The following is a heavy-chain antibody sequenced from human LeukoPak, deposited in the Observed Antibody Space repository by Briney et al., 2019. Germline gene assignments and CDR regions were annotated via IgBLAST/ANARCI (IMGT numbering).Heavy chain of an antibody. V-gene: IGHV3-30*03. CDR1: GFTFSSFA. D-gene: IGHD5-18*01. J-gene: IGHJ6*02. CDR2: ISYDGSAK. Sequence: GRSLRLSCAASGFTFSSFAMHWLRQAPGKGPEWAAVISYDGSAKYYADSVRGRFTISRDDSKNTLYLQMNSLRPEDTAIYYCARDLNSYGGMDVWGQGTTVTVSS. CDR3: ARDLNSYGGMDV.